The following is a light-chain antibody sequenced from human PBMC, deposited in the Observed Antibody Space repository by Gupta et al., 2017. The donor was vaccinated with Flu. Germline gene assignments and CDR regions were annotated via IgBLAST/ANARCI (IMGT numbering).Light chain of an antibody. CDR2: GSS. Sequence: QPLLTQPPSVSGAPGQMVTISCTGTRSNIGAGHDVHWYQQLPGTAPKVLIYGSSNRPSGVPDRFSGSKSDTSASLAITGLQAEDEADYYCQSYDNNLSRHWVFGGGTKLTVL. V-gene: IGLV1-40*01. CDR1: RSNIGAGHD. J-gene: IGLJ3*02. CDR3: QSYDNNLSRHWV.